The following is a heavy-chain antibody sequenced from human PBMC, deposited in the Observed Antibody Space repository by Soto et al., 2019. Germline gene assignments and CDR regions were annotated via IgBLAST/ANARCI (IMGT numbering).Heavy chain of an antibody. D-gene: IGHD2-15*01. CDR3: VFFFQAEDGIRDALSVSAFLLNRSSDL. J-gene: IGHJ2*01. CDR2: IYYSGST. V-gene: IGHV4-59*08. Sequence: KGLEWIGYIYYSGSTNYHPPLKSRVTISVDTSKNQFSLKLSFVTAADTAVYYCVFFFQAEDGIRDALSVSAFLLNRSSDL.